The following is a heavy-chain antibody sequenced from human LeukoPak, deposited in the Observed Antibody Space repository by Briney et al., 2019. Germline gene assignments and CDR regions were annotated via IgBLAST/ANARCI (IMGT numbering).Heavy chain of an antibody. CDR1: GFTFSSYW. J-gene: IGHJ3*02. CDR3: ARGSITGRKADAFDI. D-gene: IGHD1-20*01. Sequence: GGSLRLSCAASGFTFSSYWMTWVRQAPGIGLEWVAVIWYDGSNKYYADSVKGRFTISRDNSKNTLYLQMNSLRAEDTAVYYCARGSITGRKADAFDIWGQGTMVTVSS. V-gene: IGHV3-33*08. CDR2: IWYDGSNK.